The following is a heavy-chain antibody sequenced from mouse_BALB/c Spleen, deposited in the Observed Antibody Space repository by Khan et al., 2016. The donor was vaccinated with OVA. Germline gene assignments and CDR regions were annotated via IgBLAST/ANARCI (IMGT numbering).Heavy chain of an antibody. D-gene: IGHD1-1*01. CDR3: AKSYFYGYYFDQ. CDR1: GFTFSNFG. V-gene: IGHV5-17*02. J-gene: IGHJ2*01. Sequence: EVELVESGGGLVQPGGSRKLSCAASGFTFSNFGMHWIRQAPEKGLEWVAYISGDSNTLYYADTVKGRFTISRDNPRNTLFLPMTSLRAEDTAMYYGAKSYFYGYYFDQWGQGTTLTVA. CDR2: ISGDSNTL.